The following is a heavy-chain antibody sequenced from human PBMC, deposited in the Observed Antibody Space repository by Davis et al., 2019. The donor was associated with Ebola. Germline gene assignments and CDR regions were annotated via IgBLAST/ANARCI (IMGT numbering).Heavy chain of an antibody. J-gene: IGHJ6*02. CDR1: GGSISSSSYY. D-gene: IGHD4-17*01. Sequence: GSLRLSCTVSGGSISSSSYYWGWIRQPPGKGLEWIGSIYYSGSTNYNPSLKSRVTISVDTSKNQFSLKLSSVTAADTAVYYCARGTTVIYYYYYGMDVWGQGTTVTVSS. V-gene: IGHV4-39*07. CDR3: ARGTTVIYYYYYGMDV. CDR2: IYYSGST.